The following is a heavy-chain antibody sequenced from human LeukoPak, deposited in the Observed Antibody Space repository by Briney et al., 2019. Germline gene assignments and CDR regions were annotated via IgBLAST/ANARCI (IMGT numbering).Heavy chain of an antibody. CDR2: IIPIFGTA. D-gene: IGHD2-2*01. CDR1: GGTFSSYA. Sequence: ASVKVSCKASGGTFSSYAISWVRQAPGQGLEWTGGIIPIFGTANYAQKFQGRVTITTDESTSTAYMGLSSLRSEDTAVYYCARARPYCSSTSCYSFWFDPWGQGTLVTVSS. V-gene: IGHV1-69*05. J-gene: IGHJ5*02. CDR3: ARARPYCSSTSCYSFWFDP.